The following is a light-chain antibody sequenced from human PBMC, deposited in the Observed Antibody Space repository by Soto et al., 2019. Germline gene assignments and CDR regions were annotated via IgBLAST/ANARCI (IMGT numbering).Light chain of an antibody. J-gene: IGKJ4*02. CDR2: DAS. Sequence: DIQMTQSPSSLSASVADRVTITCQASHSIYNYLNWYHQKPGKAPKLLIFDASSLERGVPSRFSGSRSRTHFSLSINNLQPEDVGTYFCQHYDSLPPTFGGGTKVDIK. CDR1: HSIYNY. V-gene: IGKV1-33*01. CDR3: QHYDSLPPT.